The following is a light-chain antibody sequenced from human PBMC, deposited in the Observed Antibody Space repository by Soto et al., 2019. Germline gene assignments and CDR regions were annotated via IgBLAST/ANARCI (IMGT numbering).Light chain of an antibody. J-gene: IGKJ4*01. CDR3: LHRYNWPLT. CDR2: VAS. Sequence: EIVLTQSPATLSLSPGERATLSCRASQSVSSYLAWYQHKPGQAPRLLIYVASNRATGIPARFSGSGSGTDFTLTISRLEPADFAVYYCLHRYNWPLTFGGGTKVEIK. V-gene: IGKV3-11*01. CDR1: QSVSSY.